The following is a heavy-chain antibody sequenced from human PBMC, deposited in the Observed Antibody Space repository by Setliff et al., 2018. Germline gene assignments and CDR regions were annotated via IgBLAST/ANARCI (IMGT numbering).Heavy chain of an antibody. CDR2: IYTRGST. J-gene: IGHJ3*02. CDR3: ARGGGRIRQLGATGVHTFDI. D-gene: IGHD1-1*01. Sequence: SETLSLTCTVSGASISSYYWSWIRQPPGKGLEWIGYIYTRGSTNYNPSLQSRVTISVDTAKKQFSLKLNSVTAADTAIYYCARGGGRIRQLGATGVHTFDIWGQGTMVTVSS. V-gene: IGHV4-4*08. CDR1: GASISSYY.